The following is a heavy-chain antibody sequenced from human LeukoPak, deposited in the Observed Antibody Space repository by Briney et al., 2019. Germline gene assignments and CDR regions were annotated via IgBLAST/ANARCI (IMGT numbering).Heavy chain of an antibody. CDR3: SKENGAFSPFGY. CDR2: ISLTGLT. CDR1: GGSISNTNW. Sequence: SETLSLTCGVSGGSISNTNWWSWVRQPPGQGLEWIGEISLTGLTHYNPSLESRVTVSLDKSKNQLSLNLTSVTAADTAVYYCSKENGAFSPFGYWGQGILVTVLS. V-gene: IGHV4-4*02. J-gene: IGHJ4*02. D-gene: IGHD2-8*01.